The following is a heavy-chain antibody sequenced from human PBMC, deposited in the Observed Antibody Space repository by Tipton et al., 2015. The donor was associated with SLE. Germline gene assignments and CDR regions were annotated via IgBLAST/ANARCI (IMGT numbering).Heavy chain of an antibody. CDR3: AKGDSSGSYYFDY. V-gene: IGHV3-23*01. J-gene: IGHJ4*02. CDR2: ISGSGGST. D-gene: IGHD3-22*01. Sequence: SLRLSCAASGFTFSSYAMSWVRQAPGKGLEWVSAISGSGGSTYYADSVKGRFTISRDNSKNTLYLQMNSLRAEDTAVHYCAKGDSSGSYYFDYWGQGTLVTVSS. CDR1: GFTFSSYA.